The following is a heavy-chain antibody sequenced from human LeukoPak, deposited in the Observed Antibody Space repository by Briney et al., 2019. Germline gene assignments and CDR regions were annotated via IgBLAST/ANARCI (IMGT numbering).Heavy chain of an antibody. Sequence: GGSLRLSCAASGFTFSNAWMSWVRQAPGKGLEWVGRIKSKTDGGTTHYAAPVKGRFTISRDDSKNTLYLQMNSLKTEDTAVYYCTTESPYYYDSSGYFDHAFDIWGQGTMVTVSS. J-gene: IGHJ3*02. V-gene: IGHV3-15*01. CDR1: GFTFSNAW. CDR2: IKSKTDGGTT. CDR3: TTESPYYYDSSGYFDHAFDI. D-gene: IGHD3-22*01.